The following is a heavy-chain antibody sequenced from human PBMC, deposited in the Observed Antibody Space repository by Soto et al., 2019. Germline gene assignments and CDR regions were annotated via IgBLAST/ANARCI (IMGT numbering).Heavy chain of an antibody. CDR3: ARDGSGYRSRASPMDV. V-gene: IGHV1-69*01. CDR1: GDTFSSYA. Sequence: QVQLVQSGAEVKKPGSSVKVSCKASGDTFSSYAISWVRQAPGQGLEWMGGIIPIFGTANYAQKFQGRVTITADESTSTAYMELSSLRSEDTAVYYCARDGSGYRSRASPMDVRGQGTTVTVSS. D-gene: IGHD3-22*01. CDR2: IIPIFGTA. J-gene: IGHJ6*02.